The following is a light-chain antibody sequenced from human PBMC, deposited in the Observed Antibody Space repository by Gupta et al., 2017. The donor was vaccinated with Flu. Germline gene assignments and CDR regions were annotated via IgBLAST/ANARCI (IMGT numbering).Light chain of an antibody. J-gene: IGLJ3*02. Sequence: QSVLTQPPSASGTPGQRVTISCSGSSSNIGGNTVNWYQQLPGTAPKRLIYCNIQRPSGVPARFFCSTSCNYASPLTIALQSEDEADYYCAASDASINGLVFGGGTKLTVL. CDR3: AASDASINGLV. CDR1: SSNIGGNT. V-gene: IGLV1-44*01. CDR2: CNI.